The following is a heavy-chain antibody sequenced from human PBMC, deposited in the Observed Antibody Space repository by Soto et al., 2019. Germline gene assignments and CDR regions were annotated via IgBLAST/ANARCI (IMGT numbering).Heavy chain of an antibody. CDR3: ARDQGYCSSTSCYLFDY. CDR1: GFTFSSYS. J-gene: IGHJ4*02. D-gene: IGHD2-2*01. Sequence: GSLRLSCAASGFTFSSYSMNWVRQAPGKGLEWVSSISSSSSYIYYADSVKGRFTISRDNAKNSLYLQMNSLRAEDTAVYYCARDQGYCSSTSCYLFDYWGQGTLVTVSS. V-gene: IGHV3-21*01. CDR2: ISSSSSYI.